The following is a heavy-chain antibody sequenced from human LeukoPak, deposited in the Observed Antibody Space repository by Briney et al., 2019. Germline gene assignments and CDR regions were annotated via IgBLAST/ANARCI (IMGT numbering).Heavy chain of an antibody. Sequence: GASLRLPCAASGFTFSSYAMGWVRLAPGKGLEWVANIKQDGSEKYYVDSVRGRFTISRDNAKNSLYLQMNSLRAEDTAVYYCARYPSLSGWQPYYFDYWGQGTLVTVSS. V-gene: IGHV3-7*03. CDR1: GFTFSSYA. J-gene: IGHJ4*02. CDR3: ARYPSLSGWQPYYFDY. CDR2: IKQDGSEK. D-gene: IGHD6-19*01.